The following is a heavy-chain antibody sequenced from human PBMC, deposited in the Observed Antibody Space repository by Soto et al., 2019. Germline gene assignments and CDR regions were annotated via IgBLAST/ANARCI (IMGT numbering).Heavy chain of an antibody. D-gene: IGHD3-10*01. V-gene: IGHV4-34*01. J-gene: IGHJ6*04. CDR3: ARFFMRNSSALSYGMGV. CDR2: INHSGST. Sequence: PGNGLEWIGEINHSGSTNYNPSLKSRVTISVDTSKNQFSLKLSSVTAADTAVYYCARFFMRNSSALSYGMGVWGKGTTVTVSS.